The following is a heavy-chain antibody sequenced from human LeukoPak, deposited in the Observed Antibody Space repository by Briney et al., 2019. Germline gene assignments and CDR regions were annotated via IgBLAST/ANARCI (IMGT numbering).Heavy chain of an antibody. CDR1: GGSISSGGYS. CDR2: IYHSGST. J-gene: IGHJ3*02. V-gene: IGHV4-30-2*01. D-gene: IGHD5-12*01. Sequence: SETLSHTCAVSGGSISSGGYSWSWVRQPPGEGLEWVGYIYHSGSTYYNPSLQSRVTISLDRSKNQFSLKLSSMTAADTAVYYCASGNTGYDRDSFDIWGQGTMVTVSS. CDR3: ASGNTGYDRDSFDI.